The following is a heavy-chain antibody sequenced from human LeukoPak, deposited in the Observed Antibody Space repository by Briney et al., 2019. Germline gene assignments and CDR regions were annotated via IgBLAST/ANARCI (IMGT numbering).Heavy chain of an antibody. D-gene: IGHD3-10*01. CDR1: GGSFSGYY. CDR2: INHSGST. CDR3: ARWRIRGVIKGGFDY. V-gene: IGHV4-34*01. J-gene: IGHJ4*02. Sequence: PSETLSLTCAVYGGSFSGYYWSWIRQPPGKGLEWIGEINHSGSTNYNPSLKSRVTISVDTSKNQFSLKLSSVTAADTAVYYCARWRIRGVIKGGFDYWGQGTLVTVSS.